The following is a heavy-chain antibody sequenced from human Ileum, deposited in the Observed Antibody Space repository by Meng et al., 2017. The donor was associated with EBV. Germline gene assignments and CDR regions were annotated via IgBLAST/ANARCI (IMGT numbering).Heavy chain of an antibody. CDR2: IGPSGGYT. CDR1: GYTFTSYF. V-gene: IGHV1-46*01. Sequence: QVQLVQSGAEVKKPGASVKVSCKASGYTFTSYFIHWVRQAPGQGLDYMGIIGPSGGYTNYAQKFRGRVTMTRDTSTNTVYLELSSLSSEDTAVYYCAREAPGTYFFDYWGQGPLVTVAS. D-gene: IGHD1-26*01. CDR3: AREAPGTYFFDY. J-gene: IGHJ4*02.